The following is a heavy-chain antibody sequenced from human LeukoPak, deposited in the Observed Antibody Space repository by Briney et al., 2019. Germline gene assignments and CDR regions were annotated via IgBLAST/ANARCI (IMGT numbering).Heavy chain of an antibody. CDR1: GGSISSYY. V-gene: IGHV4-59*08. CDR2: MFYSGSS. CDR3: ARRGGSTMIRGVLVDAFDI. J-gene: IGHJ3*02. Sequence: SETLSLTCTVSGGSISSYYWSWIRQPPGKGLEWIAYMFYSGSSNYNPSLKSRVTISVDTSKNQFSLKLSSVTAADTGVYYCARRGGSTMIRGVLVDAFDIWGQGTMVTVSS. D-gene: IGHD3-10*01.